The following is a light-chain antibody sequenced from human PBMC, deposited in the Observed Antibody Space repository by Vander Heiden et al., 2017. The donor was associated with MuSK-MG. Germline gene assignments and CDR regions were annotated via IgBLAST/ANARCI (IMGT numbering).Light chain of an antibody. J-gene: IGKJ1*01. CDR2: GAS. V-gene: IGKV3-15*01. Sequence: EIVMTQSPATLSVSPGERATLSCRASESVNSNLAWYQQKPGQAPRLLIYGASTRASGFPARFSGSGSGTEFTLTISSLQSEDFAVYYCQQYNNGWTFGQGTKVXIK. CDR1: ESVNSN. CDR3: QQYNNGWT.